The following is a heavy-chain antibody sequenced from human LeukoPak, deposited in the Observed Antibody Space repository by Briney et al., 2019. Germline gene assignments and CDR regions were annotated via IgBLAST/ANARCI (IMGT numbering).Heavy chain of an antibody. V-gene: IGHV4-59*01. CDR2: IYYSGST. D-gene: IGHD6-13*01. J-gene: IGHJ3*02. CDR1: GGSLSSYY. CDR3: ARDSGSWYDAFDI. Sequence: PSETLSLTCTVSGGSLSSYYWSWIRQPPGKGLEWIGYIYYSGSTNYNPSLKSRVTISVDTSKNQFSLKLSSVTAADTAVYYCARDSGSWYDAFDIWGQGTMVTVSS.